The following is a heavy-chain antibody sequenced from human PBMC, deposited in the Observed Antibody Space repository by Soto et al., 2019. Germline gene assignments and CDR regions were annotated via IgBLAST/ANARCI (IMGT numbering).Heavy chain of an antibody. J-gene: IGHJ6*03. CDR1: GYTFTSYD. D-gene: IGHD2-2*01. CDR2: MNPNSGNT. Sequence: QVQLVQSGAEVKKPGASVKVSCKASGYTFTSYDINWVRQATGQGLEWMGWMNPNSGNTGYAQKFQGRVTMTRNTSISTAYLELSSLRSEDTAVYYCTKGRYCSSTRCSPSPGYYMDVWGKGTTVTVSS. CDR3: TKGRYCSSTRCSPSPGYYMDV. V-gene: IGHV1-8*01.